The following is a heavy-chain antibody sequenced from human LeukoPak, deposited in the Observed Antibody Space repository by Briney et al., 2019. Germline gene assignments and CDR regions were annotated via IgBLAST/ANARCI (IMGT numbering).Heavy chain of an antibody. V-gene: IGHV1-18*01. J-gene: IGHJ5*02. Sequence: VASVKVSCKASGCIFTSYGISWVRQAPGQGLEWMGWISVYNGNTNYPQRLQGRVTMTTDTSTTTAYMELRSLRSDDTAVYYCARDINGYYYDSHGYYPTDLWGQGTQVTVSS. CDR3: ARDINGYYYDSHGYYPTDL. D-gene: IGHD3-22*01. CDR2: ISVYNGNT. CDR1: GCIFTSYG.